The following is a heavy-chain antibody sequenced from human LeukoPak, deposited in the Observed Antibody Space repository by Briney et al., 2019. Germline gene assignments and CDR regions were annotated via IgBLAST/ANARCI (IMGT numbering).Heavy chain of an antibody. CDR3: ASQVGARIRYYYTSGLDV. CDR1: GGSFSGYY. J-gene: IGHJ6*02. D-gene: IGHD1-26*01. CDR2: INHSGST. Sequence: SETLSLTCAVYGGSFSGYYWSWIRQPPGKGLEWIGEINHSGSTNYNPSLKSRVTISVDTSKNQFSLKLSSVTAADTAVYYCASQVGARIRYYYTSGLDVWGQGTTVAVSS. V-gene: IGHV4-34*01.